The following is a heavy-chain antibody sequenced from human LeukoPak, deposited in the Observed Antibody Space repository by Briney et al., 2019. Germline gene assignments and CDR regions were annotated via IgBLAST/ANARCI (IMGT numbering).Heavy chain of an antibody. D-gene: IGHD6-6*01. Sequence: SETLSLTCTVSGGSVSSCYWSWIRQPAGKGLEWIGRLYTSGSTDYNPSLESRVTMSVDKAKNQFSLKLSSVTAADTAVYYCARVGPYSTSSVDYWGQGTLVTVSS. V-gene: IGHV4-4*07. CDR1: GGSVSSCY. J-gene: IGHJ4*02. CDR3: ARVGPYSTSSVDY. CDR2: LYTSGST.